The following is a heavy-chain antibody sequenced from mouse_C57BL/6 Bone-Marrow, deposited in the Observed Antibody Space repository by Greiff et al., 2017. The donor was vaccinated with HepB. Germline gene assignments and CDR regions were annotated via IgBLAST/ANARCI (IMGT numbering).Heavy chain of an antibody. Sequence: EVKLQESGAELVRPGPSVKLSCTASGFNIKDDYMHWVKQRPEQGLEWIGWIDPENGDTEYASKFQGKATITADTSSNTAYLQLSSLTSEDTAVYYCTTSSSYWYFDVWGTGTTVTVSS. CDR3: TTSSSYWYFDV. CDR1: GFNIKDDY. V-gene: IGHV14-4*01. J-gene: IGHJ1*03. D-gene: IGHD1-1*01. CDR2: IDPENGDT.